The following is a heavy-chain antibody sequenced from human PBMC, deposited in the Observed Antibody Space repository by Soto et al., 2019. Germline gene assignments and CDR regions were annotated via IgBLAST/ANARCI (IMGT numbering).Heavy chain of an antibody. CDR1: GGSISSGGYS. J-gene: IGHJ4*02. CDR3: ARSIVVVPAAFDY. CDR2: IYHSGST. V-gene: IGHV4-30-2*01. D-gene: IGHD2-2*01. Sequence: LSETLSLTCAVSGGSISSGGYSWSCIRQPPGKGLEWIGYIYHSGSTYYNPSLKSRVTISVDRSKNQFSLKLSSVTAADTAVYYCARSIVVVPAAFDYWGQGTLVTVSS.